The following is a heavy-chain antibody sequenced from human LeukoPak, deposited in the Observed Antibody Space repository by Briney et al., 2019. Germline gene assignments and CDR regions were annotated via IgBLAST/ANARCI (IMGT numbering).Heavy chain of an antibody. CDR1: GGSISSYY. V-gene: IGHV4-59*08. J-gene: IGHJ4*02. CDR2: IYYSGST. CDR3: ARYYDRTGFDY. Sequence: SETLSLTCTVSGGSISSYYWSWIRQPPGKGLEWIGYIYYSGSTNYNPSLKSRVTISIHTSRNQFSLMLSSVTAADTAMYYCARYYDRTGFDYWGQGTLVTVSS. D-gene: IGHD3-16*01.